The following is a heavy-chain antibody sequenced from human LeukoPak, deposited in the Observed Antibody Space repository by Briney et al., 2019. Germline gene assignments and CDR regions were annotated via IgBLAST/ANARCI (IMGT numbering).Heavy chain of an antibody. D-gene: IGHD5/OR15-5a*01. CDR1: GGSISSYY. V-gene: IGHV4-59*12. CDR3: ASTQAYIVPYGMDV. J-gene: IGHJ6*02. CDR2: IYYSGST. Sequence: SETLSLTCTVSGGSISSYYWSWIRQPPGKGLEWIGYIYYSGSTNYNPSLKSRVTISVDTSKNQFSLKLSSVTAADTAVYYCASTQAYIVPYGMDVWGQGTTVTVSS.